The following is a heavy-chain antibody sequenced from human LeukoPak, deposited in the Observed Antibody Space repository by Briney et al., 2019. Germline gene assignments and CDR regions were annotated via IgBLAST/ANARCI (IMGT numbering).Heavy chain of an antibody. CDR1: GFSFSNAW. Sequence: PGGSLRLSCAASGFSFSNAWMSWVRQAPGKGLEWVSSIGSSSSYIYYADSVKGRFTISRDNAKNSLYLQMNSLRAEDTAVYYCAASTKHTAMVDYWGQGTLVTVSS. CDR2: IGSSSSYI. D-gene: IGHD5-18*01. CDR3: AASTKHTAMVDY. J-gene: IGHJ4*02. V-gene: IGHV3-21*01.